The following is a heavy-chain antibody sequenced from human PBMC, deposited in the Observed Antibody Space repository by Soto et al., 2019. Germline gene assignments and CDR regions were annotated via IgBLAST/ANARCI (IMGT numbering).Heavy chain of an antibody. V-gene: IGHV4-34*01. J-gene: IGHJ4*02. Sequence: PSETLSLTCAVYGGSFSGYYWSWIRQPPGKGLEWIGEINHSGSTNYNPSLKSRVTISVDTSKNQFSLKLSSVTAADTAVYYCARGGVADSFDYWGQGTLVTVSS. CDR3: ARGGVADSFDY. CDR2: INHSGST. CDR1: GGSFSGYY. D-gene: IGHD3-3*01.